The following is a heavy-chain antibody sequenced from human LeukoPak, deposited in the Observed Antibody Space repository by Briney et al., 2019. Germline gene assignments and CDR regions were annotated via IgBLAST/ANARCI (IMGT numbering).Heavy chain of an antibody. CDR3: ARGESGIATRSFVF. D-gene: IGHD6-6*01. CDR1: GGSFSGYY. J-gene: IGHJ4*02. V-gene: IGHV4-34*01. CDR2: INDGGST. Sequence: SETLSLTCAVYGGSFSGYYWSWIRQPPAKGLEWIGEINDGGSTNYNPSLKSRVTISVDTSKNQFSLKVNSVTAADTAVYHCARGESGIATRSFVFWGQGTQVTVSS.